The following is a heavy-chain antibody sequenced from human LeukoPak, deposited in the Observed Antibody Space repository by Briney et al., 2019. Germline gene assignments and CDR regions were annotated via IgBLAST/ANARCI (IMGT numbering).Heavy chain of an antibody. CDR3: ARQYSTNWYDDRGWFDP. CDR1: GGSISSYY. Sequence: SETLSLTCTVSGGSISSYYWSWIRQPPGKGLQWIGSIYHSGSTSYNPSLKSRVTISVDTSKNQFSLKLSSVTAADTAFYYCARQYSTNWYDDRGWFDPWGQGTLVTASS. CDR2: IYHSGST. V-gene: IGHV4-59*08. J-gene: IGHJ5*02. D-gene: IGHD6-13*01.